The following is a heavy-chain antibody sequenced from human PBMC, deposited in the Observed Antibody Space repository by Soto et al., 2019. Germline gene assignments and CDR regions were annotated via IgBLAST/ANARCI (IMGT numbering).Heavy chain of an antibody. D-gene: IGHD5-12*01. V-gene: IGHV1-2*04. CDR3: ARGYHTGWLRSWFDP. CDR1: GYIFSDYY. J-gene: IGHJ5*02. Sequence: QVQLVQSGAEVKKPGASVKVSCKASGYIFSDYYLHWVRQAPGQGLEWMGWINPDTGGTNFAQKFQDWVTMTRDTSINTAYLELSSLKSDDTAVYYCARGYHTGWLRSWFDPWGQGTLVTVSS. CDR2: INPDTGGT.